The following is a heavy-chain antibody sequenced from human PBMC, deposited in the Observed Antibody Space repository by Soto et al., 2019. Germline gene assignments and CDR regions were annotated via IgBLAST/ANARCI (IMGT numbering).Heavy chain of an antibody. Sequence: EVQLVESGGGLVQPGGSLRLSCAGSGFTFSGYWMHWVRQAPGKGPVWVSRLNPNGTFTTNADSVKGRFTISRDNAKNTVHLHMNSLRADDTAVYYCARGGTSTTYWSLSYNWGQGTLVTVSS. CDR3: ARGGTSTTYWSLSYN. V-gene: IGHV3-74*01. CDR2: LNPNGTFT. J-gene: IGHJ4*02. D-gene: IGHD1-1*01. CDR1: GFTFSGYW.